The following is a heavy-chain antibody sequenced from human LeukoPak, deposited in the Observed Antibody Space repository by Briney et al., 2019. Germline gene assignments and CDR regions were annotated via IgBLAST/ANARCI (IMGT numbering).Heavy chain of an antibody. J-gene: IGHJ6*02. CDR3: AKAVAATGHYYFGMDV. V-gene: IGHV3-33*06. CDR1: GFTFSSYG. Sequence: HPGGSLRLSCTASGFTFSSYGMHWVRQAPGKGLEWVAVIWFDGSNKYYADSVKGRLTISRDNSESTLYLQMNSLRAEDTAVYYCAKAVAATGHYYFGMDVWGQGTTVTVSS. D-gene: IGHD6-19*01. CDR2: IWFDGSNK.